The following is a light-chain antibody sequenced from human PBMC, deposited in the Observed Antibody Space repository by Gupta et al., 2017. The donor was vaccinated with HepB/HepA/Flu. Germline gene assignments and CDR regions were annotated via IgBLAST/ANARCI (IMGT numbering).Light chain of an antibody. CDR1: QSIRSY. CDR2: AAS. Sequence: DIQMTQSPSSLSASVGDRVTITCRASQSIRSYLNWYQQKPGKAPKLLIYAASRLQSGVPSRFSGSGSGTDFTLTISSLQPEDFANYYCQQSDITPRTFGQGTKVEIK. J-gene: IGKJ1*01. CDR3: QQSDITPRT. V-gene: IGKV1-39*01.